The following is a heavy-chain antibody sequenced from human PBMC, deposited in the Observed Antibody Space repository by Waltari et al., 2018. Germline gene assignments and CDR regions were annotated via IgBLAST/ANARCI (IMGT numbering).Heavy chain of an antibody. CDR1: VFTFSGYS. V-gene: IGHV3-21*01. CDR2: ISGDSRFI. J-gene: IGHJ4*02. Sequence: EVQLVESGGGLVKPGGSLRLSCEASVFTFSGYSMNWVRQAPGKGLEWVSSISGDSRFIYYADSVNGRFTISSDDAKNSLYLQMNSLRVEDTAVYYCARDRRGYFDYWGPGTLVSVSS. CDR3: ARDRRGYFDY. D-gene: IGHD3-16*01.